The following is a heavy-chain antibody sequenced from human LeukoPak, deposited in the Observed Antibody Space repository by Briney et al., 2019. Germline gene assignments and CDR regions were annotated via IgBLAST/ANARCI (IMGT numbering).Heavy chain of an antibody. Sequence: SETLSLTCAVYGGSISNYYWSWVRQPPGEGREWIGYIYYSGTTKYNPSLQSRVAISVDTAKNQFSLKLSSVTAADTAVYYCAYNRNRIIDTFDIWGQGTTVTVSS. V-gene: IGHV4-59*08. CDR2: IYYSGTT. D-gene: IGHD1-14*01. CDR3: AYNRNRIIDTFDI. J-gene: IGHJ3*02. CDR1: GGSISNYY.